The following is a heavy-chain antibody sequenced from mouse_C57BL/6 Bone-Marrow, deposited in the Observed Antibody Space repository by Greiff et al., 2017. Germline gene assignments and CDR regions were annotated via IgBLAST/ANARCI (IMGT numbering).Heavy chain of an antibody. CDR1: GYTFTSYW. J-gene: IGHJ2*01. V-gene: IGHV1-55*01. D-gene: IGHD4-1*01. CDR2: IYPTSGRT. Sequence: QVQLQQPGAELVKPGASVKMSCKASGYTFTSYWITWVKQRPGQGLEWIGDIYPTSGRTNYNEKFKSKAILTVDTSSNTAYMQLSSLTSEASAVFYCAKSGPLGRSFDIWGEGTTLTVSS. CDR3: AKSGPLGRSFDI.